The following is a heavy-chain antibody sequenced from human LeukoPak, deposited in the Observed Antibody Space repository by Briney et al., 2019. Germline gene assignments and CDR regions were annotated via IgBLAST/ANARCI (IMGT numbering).Heavy chain of an antibody. D-gene: IGHD1-26*01. Sequence: PGGSLRLSCAASGFTFSTYIMNWVRQTPGKGLEWVSSIGTSTSYIYYADSVKGRFSISRDNAMNSLYLQMNSLRAEDTAVYYCTRDEVGATTEFDSWGQGILVTVSS. CDR2: IGTSTSYI. J-gene: IGHJ4*02. CDR3: TRDEVGATTEFDS. CDR1: GFTFSTYI. V-gene: IGHV3-21*01.